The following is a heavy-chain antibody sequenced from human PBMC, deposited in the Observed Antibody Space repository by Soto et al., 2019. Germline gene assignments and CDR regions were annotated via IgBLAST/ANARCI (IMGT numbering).Heavy chain of an antibody. D-gene: IGHD6-19*01. Sequence: SETLSLTCAVSGYSISNGYYWGWIRQPPGKGLEWIATIYHTGRSYYNPSLKSRFTISINASNNHFSLKLTSVTAPDTAVYYCARTGFGTGWCFDYWGQGALVTVSS. CDR3: ARTGFGTGWCFDY. J-gene: IGHJ4*02. V-gene: IGHV4-38-2*01. CDR2: IYHTGRS. CDR1: GYSISNGYY.